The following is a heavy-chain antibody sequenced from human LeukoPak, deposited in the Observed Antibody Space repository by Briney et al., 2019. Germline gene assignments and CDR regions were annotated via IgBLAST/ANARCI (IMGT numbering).Heavy chain of an antibody. V-gene: IGHV3-23*01. CDR1: GFNFGSYV. CDR3: AKVLVWSDYGWSY. CDR2: ISGSGDST. J-gene: IGHJ4*02. D-gene: IGHD4-17*01. Sequence: SGGSLRLSCVGTGFNFGSYVMSWVRQAPGKGLEWVSVISGSGDSTYYADSVKGRFTISRDNSKNTLYLQMNSLRAEDTALYYCAKVLVWSDYGWSYWGQGTLVTVSS.